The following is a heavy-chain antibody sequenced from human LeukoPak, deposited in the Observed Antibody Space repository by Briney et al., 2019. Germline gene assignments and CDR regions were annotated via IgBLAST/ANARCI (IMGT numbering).Heavy chain of an antibody. CDR2: ITSTSSTV. Sequence: GGSLRLSCASSGFTFSSYEANWVRQAPGMGLKWISYITSTSSTVYYADSVKGRFTISRDNAKNTLFLQMDSLRVDDTGLYYCAASLGPRDYWGQGILVTVSS. J-gene: IGHJ4*02. D-gene: IGHD7-27*01. V-gene: IGHV3-48*03. CDR1: GFTFSSYE. CDR3: AASLGPRDY.